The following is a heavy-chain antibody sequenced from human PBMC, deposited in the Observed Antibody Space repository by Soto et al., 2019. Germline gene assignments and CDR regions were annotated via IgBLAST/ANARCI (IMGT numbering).Heavy chain of an antibody. J-gene: IGHJ6*02. D-gene: IGHD2-2*01. V-gene: IGHV4-39*01. CDR3: ARLGGYCTSTSCYGYYGMDV. Sequence: SETLSLTCTVSGGSISSVPYCWGWIRQPPGKGLEWIGTFYYSGSTYYNPSLESRVTISVDTSKNQFSLKASSVTAADTAVYYCARLGGYCTSTSCYGYYGMDVWGQGTTVTVSS. CDR1: GGSISSVPYC. CDR2: FYYSGST.